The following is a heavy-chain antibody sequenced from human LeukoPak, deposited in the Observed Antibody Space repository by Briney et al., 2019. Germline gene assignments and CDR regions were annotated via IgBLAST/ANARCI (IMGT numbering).Heavy chain of an antibody. D-gene: IGHD3-3*01. Sequence: PGGSLRLSCAASGFTFSTYAIHWVRQAPRKGLEWVAVISYDGSNKYYVDSVKGRFTIARDNSKNTVYLQMNSLKAEDMAVYYCAREEWYYFDYWGQGTLVTVSS. CDR3: AREEWYYFDY. CDR2: ISYDGSNK. V-gene: IGHV3-30-3*01. J-gene: IGHJ4*02. CDR1: GFTFSTYA.